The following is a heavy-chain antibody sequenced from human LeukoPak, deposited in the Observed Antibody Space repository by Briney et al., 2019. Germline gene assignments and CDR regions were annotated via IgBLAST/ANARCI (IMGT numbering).Heavy chain of an antibody. CDR2: IYYSGST. V-gene: IGHV4-59*08. Sequence: SETLSLTCTVSGGSISSYYWSWIRQPPGKGLEWIGYIYYSGSTNHNPSLKSRVTISVDTSKNQFSLKLSSVTAADTAVYYCARYESDSSGSRFDYWGQGTLVTVSS. D-gene: IGHD3-22*01. CDR1: GGSISSYY. J-gene: IGHJ4*02. CDR3: ARYESDSSGSRFDY.